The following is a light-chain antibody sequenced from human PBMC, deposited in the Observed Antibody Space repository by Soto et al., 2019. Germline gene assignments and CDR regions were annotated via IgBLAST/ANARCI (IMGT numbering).Light chain of an antibody. CDR2: KAS. J-gene: IGKJ4*01. Sequence: DIQMTQSPSTLSASVGDRVTITCRASQTISTWVAWYQQKPGKAPKVLIYKASSLQSGVPSRFSGSGFVTEFTLTISSLQPDDFATYYCQRYDSYPLRFGGGTKVEIK. CDR3: QRYDSYPLR. CDR1: QTISTW. V-gene: IGKV1-5*03.